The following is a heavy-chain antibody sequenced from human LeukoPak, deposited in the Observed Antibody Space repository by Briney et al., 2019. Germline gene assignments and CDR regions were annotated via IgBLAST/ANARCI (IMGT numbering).Heavy chain of an antibody. J-gene: IGHJ3*02. V-gene: IGHV3-23*01. CDR3: ARRARYCTSTSCDPIGAFDI. CDR1: GFTFGSYA. CDR2: IFGSGGSA. D-gene: IGHD2-2*01. Sequence: GGSLILSCEASGFTFGSYAMYWVRQAPGKGLEGVAGIFGSGGSAHYADSAKGRLTISRDNSKNTVYLQINSLRAEDTAVYYCARRARYCTSTSCDPIGAFDIWGQGTMVTVSS.